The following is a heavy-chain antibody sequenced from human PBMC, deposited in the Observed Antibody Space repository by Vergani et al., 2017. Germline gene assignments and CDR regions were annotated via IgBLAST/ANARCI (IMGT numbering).Heavy chain of an antibody. V-gene: IGHV3-23*01. CDR3: AKRHYGYYFDY. CDR2: ISGSGGST. Sequence: EVQLLESGGGLVQPGGSLRLSCAASGFIFSSYAMSWVRQAPGKGLEWVSGISGSGGSTYYADYVKGRFTISRDNSKNTLYLQMNSLRAEDTAVYYCAKRHYGYYFDYWGQGTLVTVSS. D-gene: IGHD4-17*01. J-gene: IGHJ4*02. CDR1: GFIFSSYA.